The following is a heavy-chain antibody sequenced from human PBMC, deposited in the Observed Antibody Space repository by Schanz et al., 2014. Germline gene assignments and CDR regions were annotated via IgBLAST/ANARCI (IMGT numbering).Heavy chain of an antibody. V-gene: IGHV1-18*01. CDR3: ARVQDDILTGSEYYYGMDV. CDR2: IRPDNGHT. J-gene: IGHJ6*02. CDR1: GYTFTDYG. D-gene: IGHD3-9*01. Sequence: QVQLVQSGAEVKKPGASVKVSCKASGYTFTDYGLSWVRQAPGQGLEWLGWIRPDNGHTTYSQKVRDRVIFTTDTSANTAYMELRSLRSDDTAVYYCARVQDDILTGSEYYYGMDVWGQGTTVTVSS.